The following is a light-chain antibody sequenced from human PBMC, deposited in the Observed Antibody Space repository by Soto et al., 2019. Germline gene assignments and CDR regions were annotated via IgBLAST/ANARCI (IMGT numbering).Light chain of an antibody. V-gene: IGLV1-47*01. CDR3: ASWDGSLSGRV. CDR1: SSSIGSNY. Sequence: QLVLTQPPSASGTPGQRVTISCSGSSSSIGSNYVYWYRQLPGTAPKLLVYGNNQRPSGVPDRFSGSKSGTSGSLAISGLRSEDEADYYCASWDGSLSGRVFGGGTKLTVL. CDR2: GNN. J-gene: IGLJ3*02.